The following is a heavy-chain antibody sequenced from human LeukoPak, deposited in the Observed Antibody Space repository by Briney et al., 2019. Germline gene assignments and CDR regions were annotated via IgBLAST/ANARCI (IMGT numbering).Heavy chain of an antibody. CDR1: GGSISSSNYN. Sequence: PSETLSLTCTVSGGSISSSNYNWGWIRQPPGKGLEWIGNIYYSGSTYYNPSLKSRVTISVDTSKNQFSLKLSSVTAADTAVYYCARDGERYNWNYGSGYWGQGTLVTVSS. J-gene: IGHJ4*02. CDR2: IYYSGST. D-gene: IGHD1-7*01. CDR3: ARDGERYNWNYGSGY. V-gene: IGHV4-39*07.